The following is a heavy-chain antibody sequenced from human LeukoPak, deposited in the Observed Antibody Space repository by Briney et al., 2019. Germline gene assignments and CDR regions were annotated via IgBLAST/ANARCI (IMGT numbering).Heavy chain of an antibody. CDR2: ISGSGGST. CDR3: AKDAGDCSGGTCRESDY. Sequence: PGGSLRLSCAASGFIFSTYGMYWVRQAPGKGLEWVSAISGSGGSTYYADSVKGRFTISRDNSKNTLNLQMNSLRAEDTAIYYCAKDAGDCSGGTCRESDYWGQGTLVTVSS. V-gene: IGHV3-23*01. J-gene: IGHJ4*02. CDR1: GFIFSTYG. D-gene: IGHD2-15*01.